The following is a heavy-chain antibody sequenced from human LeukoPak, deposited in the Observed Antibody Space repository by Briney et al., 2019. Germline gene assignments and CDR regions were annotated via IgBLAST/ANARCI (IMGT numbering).Heavy chain of an antibody. CDR1: GFTVGRNY. J-gene: IGHJ4*02. V-gene: IGHV3-53*01. D-gene: IGHD3-10*01. CDR2: IYSGGNT. Sequence: GGSLRLSCAASGFTVGRNYMSWVRQAPGKGLEWVSVIYSGGNTYYADFVKGRFTISRDNSKNTLYLQISSLTAEDTAVYYCANLPRGDYWGLGTLVTVSS. CDR3: ANLPRGDY.